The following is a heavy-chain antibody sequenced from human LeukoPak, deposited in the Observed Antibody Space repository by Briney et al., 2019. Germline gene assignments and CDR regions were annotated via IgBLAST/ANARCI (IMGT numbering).Heavy chain of an antibody. J-gene: IGHJ6*03. D-gene: IGHD3-3*01. CDR3: AKIGRSYDFWTGYYEEEVDYMDV. V-gene: IGHV3-23*01. CDR2: ISDSGVGT. Sequence: GRSLRLSCAASGFTFSIYAMHWVRQAPGKGLEWVSGISDSGVGTKHADSVKGRFTISRDNSKNTLYLQMNSLRAEDTAVYYCAKIGRSYDFWTGYYEEEVDYMDVWGKGTTVTVSS. CDR1: GFTFSIYA.